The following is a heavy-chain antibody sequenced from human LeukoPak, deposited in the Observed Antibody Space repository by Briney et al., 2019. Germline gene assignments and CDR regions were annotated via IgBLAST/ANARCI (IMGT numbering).Heavy chain of an antibody. CDR1: GFTFSSYS. CDR3: ARDRTSYGGNSGAFDI. V-gene: IGHV3-21*01. D-gene: IGHD4-23*01. Sequence: GGSLRLSCAASGFTFSSYSMNWVRQAPGKGLEWVSSISSSSSYIYYADSVKGRFTISRDNAKNSLYLQMNSLRAEDTAVYYCARDRTSYGGNSGAFDIWGQGTMVTVSS. CDR2: ISSSSSYI. J-gene: IGHJ3*02.